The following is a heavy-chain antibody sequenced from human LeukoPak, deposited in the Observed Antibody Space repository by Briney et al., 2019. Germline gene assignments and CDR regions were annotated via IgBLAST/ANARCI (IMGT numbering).Heavy chain of an antibody. Sequence: SQTLSLTCAISGGSVSSNSAAWNWIRQSPSRGLEWLGRTYYRSKWYNDYAVSVKSRITINPDTSKNQFSLQLNSVTPEDTAVYYCAREEGKPNLHVSYYYYYGMDVWGQGTTVTVSS. CDR3: AREEGKPNLHVSYYYYYGMDV. CDR2: TYYRSKWYN. CDR1: GGSVSSNSAA. V-gene: IGHV6-1*01. J-gene: IGHJ6*02. D-gene: IGHD1-1*01.